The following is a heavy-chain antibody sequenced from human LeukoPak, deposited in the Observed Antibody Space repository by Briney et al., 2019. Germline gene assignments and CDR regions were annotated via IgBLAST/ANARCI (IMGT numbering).Heavy chain of an antibody. CDR2: INHSGST. V-gene: IGHV4-34*01. CDR1: GGSFSGYY. Sequence: SETLSLTCAVYGGSFSGYYWSWIRQPPGKGLEWIGEINHSGSTNYNPSLKSRVPISVDTSKNQFSLKLSSVTAADTAVYYGARRRGSGSYDYYYGMDVWGQGTTVTVSS. CDR3: ARRRGSGSYDYYYGMDV. D-gene: IGHD1-26*01. J-gene: IGHJ6*02.